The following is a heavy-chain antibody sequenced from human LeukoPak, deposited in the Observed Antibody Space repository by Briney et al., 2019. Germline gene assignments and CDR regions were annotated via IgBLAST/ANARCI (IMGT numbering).Heavy chain of an antibody. CDR3: ARTFYHDSGSDNWFDP. CDR1: GYTLTNYD. V-gene: IGHV1-8*01. J-gene: IGHJ5*02. Sequence: ASVKVSCKASGYTLTNYDINWVRQATGQGLEWMGWMNPNSGNTGYAQKFQGRVTMTRNTSISTAYMELSSLRSEDTAVYYCARTFYHDSGSDNWFDPWGQGTLVTVSS. D-gene: IGHD3-10*01. CDR2: MNPNSGNT.